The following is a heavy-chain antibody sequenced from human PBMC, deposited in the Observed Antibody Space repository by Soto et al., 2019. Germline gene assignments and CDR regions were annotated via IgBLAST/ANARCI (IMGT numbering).Heavy chain of an antibody. J-gene: IGHJ4*02. CDR3: ATERRWELL. V-gene: IGHV3-48*03. Sequence: HPGGSLRLSCAASGFSLSSFEMNWFRQAPGKGLEWVSYISSSGSPIYYADSVKGRFTVSRDNAKNSLFLQMDSLRAEDTSVYYCATERRWELLWGQGTLVTVSS. CDR2: ISSSGSPI. CDR1: GFSLSSFE. D-gene: IGHD1-26*01.